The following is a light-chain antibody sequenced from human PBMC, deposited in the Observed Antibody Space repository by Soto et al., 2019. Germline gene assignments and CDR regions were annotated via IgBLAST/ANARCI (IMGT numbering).Light chain of an antibody. CDR3: SSYASSNNHWV. CDR1: SSDVGGYNY. J-gene: IGLJ3*02. Sequence: QSALTQPPSASGSPGQSVTISCTGTSSDVGGYNYVSWYQQHPGKAPKLMIYEVSKRPSGVPDRFSGSKSGNTASLTVSGLQAEDEADYYCSSYASSNNHWVFGGGTKLTVL. CDR2: EVS. V-gene: IGLV2-8*01.